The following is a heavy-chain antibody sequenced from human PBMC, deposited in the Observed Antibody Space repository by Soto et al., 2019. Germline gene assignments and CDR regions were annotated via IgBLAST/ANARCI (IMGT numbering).Heavy chain of an antibody. Sequence: QLQLQESGPGLVKPSETLSLTCSVSGGSITSSSCYWAWIRQPPGKGLEWIGSISESGSTYHNPSLKSRVTISVDTSKNQFSLKLSSVTAADTAVYYCARRADSSGWGFQHWGQGTQVTVSS. CDR3: ARRADSSGWGFQH. D-gene: IGHD3-22*01. CDR2: ISESGST. J-gene: IGHJ1*01. CDR1: GGSITSSSCY. V-gene: IGHV4-39*01.